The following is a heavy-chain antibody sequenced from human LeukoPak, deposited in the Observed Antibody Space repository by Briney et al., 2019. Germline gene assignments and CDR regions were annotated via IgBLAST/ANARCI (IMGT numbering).Heavy chain of an antibody. Sequence: SETLSLTCTVSGGSISSSSYYWGWIRQPPGKGLEWIGSIYYSGSTYYNPSLKSRVTISVDTSKNQFSLKLSSVTAADTAVYYCARGSASGSYYSAFDIWGQGTMVTVSS. CDR3: ARGSASGSYYSAFDI. CDR2: IYYSGST. V-gene: IGHV4-39*07. J-gene: IGHJ3*02. CDR1: GGSISSSSYY. D-gene: IGHD1-26*01.